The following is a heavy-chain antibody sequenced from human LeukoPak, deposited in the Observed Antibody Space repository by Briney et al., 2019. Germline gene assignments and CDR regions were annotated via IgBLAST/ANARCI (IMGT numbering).Heavy chain of an antibody. V-gene: IGHV1-18*04. CDR2: ISAYNGNT. Sequence: ASVKVSCKASGYTFTGYYMHWVRQAPGQGLEWMGWISAYNGNTNYAQKLQGRVTMTTDTSTSTAYMELRSLRSDDTAVYYCARVTLYCSSTSCSPYYGMDVWGQGTTVTVSS. J-gene: IGHJ6*02. CDR1: GYTFTGYY. CDR3: ARVTLYCSSTSCSPYYGMDV. D-gene: IGHD2-2*01.